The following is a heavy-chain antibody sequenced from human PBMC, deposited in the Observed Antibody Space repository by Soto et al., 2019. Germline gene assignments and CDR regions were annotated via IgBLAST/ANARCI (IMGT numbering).Heavy chain of an antibody. Sequence: EVQLVESGGGLVKPGGSLRLSCAASGFTFSSYSMNWVRQAPGKGLEWVSSISSSRSYIYYTDSVRGRFTISRDNARNSLNLQMNSLRADDTAVYYCARGEYWFDPWGQGTLVTVSS. CDR1: GFTFSSYS. D-gene: IGHD3-10*01. J-gene: IGHJ5*02. CDR2: ISSSRSYI. CDR3: ARGEYWFDP. V-gene: IGHV3-21*02.